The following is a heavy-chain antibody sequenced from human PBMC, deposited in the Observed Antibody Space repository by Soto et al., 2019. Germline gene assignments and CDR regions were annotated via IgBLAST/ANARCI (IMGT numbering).Heavy chain of an antibody. CDR2: IGSSGSTI. J-gene: IGHJ4*02. D-gene: IGHD6-6*01. Sequence: GGSLRLSCAASGFTFSSFEMNWVRQAPGKGLEWVSKIGSSGSTIWYADSVKGRFTISRGNAKNSLYLQMNSLRGEDTAVYYCARAAYSSSYYFDSWGQGTLVTVYS. CDR3: ARAAYSSSYYFDS. V-gene: IGHV3-48*03. CDR1: GFTFSSFE.